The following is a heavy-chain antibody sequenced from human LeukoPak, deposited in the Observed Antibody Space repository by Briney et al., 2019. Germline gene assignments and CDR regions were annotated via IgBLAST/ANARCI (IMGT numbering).Heavy chain of an antibody. CDR2: IYTSGST. J-gene: IGHJ4*02. CDR1: GGSISSGSYY. CDR3: ARDRKYYYDSSGYYNYYFDY. D-gene: IGHD3-22*01. Sequence: SQTLSLTCTVSGGSISSGSYYWSWIRQPAGKGLEWIGRIYTSGSTNYNPSLKSRVTISVDTSKNQFSLKLSSATAADTAVYYCARDRKYYYDSSGYYNYYFDYWGQGTPVTVSS. V-gene: IGHV4-61*02.